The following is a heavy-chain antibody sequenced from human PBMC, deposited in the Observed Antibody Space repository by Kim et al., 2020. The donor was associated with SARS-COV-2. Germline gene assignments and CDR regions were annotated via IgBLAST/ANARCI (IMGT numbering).Heavy chain of an antibody. D-gene: IGHD6-13*01. CDR2: INHSGST. Sequence: SETLSLTCAVYGGSFSGYYWSWIRQPPGKGLEWIGEINHSGSTNYNPSLKSRVTISVDTSKNQFSLKLSSVTAADTAVYYCARGNRKAAAGLYYFDYWGQGTLVTVSS. CDR3: ARGNRKAAAGLYYFDY. CDR1: GGSFSGYY. J-gene: IGHJ4*02. V-gene: IGHV4-34*01.